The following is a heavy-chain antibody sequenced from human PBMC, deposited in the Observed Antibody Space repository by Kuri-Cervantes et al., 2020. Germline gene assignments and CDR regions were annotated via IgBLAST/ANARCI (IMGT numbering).Heavy chain of an antibody. CDR1: GFSFSGYW. CDR3: AGEYSYGFNLGY. CDR2: IKSDGSII. V-gene: IGHV3-74*01. D-gene: IGHD5-18*01. Sequence: GESLKISCAASGFSFSGYWMHWVRQAPGKGLVWVSRIKSDGSIISYADSVKGRLIVSRDNAKNTLYLQINSLGAEDTAVYYCAGEYSYGFNLGYWGQGTTVTVSS. J-gene: IGHJ6*02.